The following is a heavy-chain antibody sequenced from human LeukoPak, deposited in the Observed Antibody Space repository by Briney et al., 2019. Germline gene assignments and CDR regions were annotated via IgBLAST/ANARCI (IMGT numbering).Heavy chain of an antibody. CDR3: ARRFMGSSAYYVDY. CDR1: GFTFSSYA. CDR2: ISGSGGST. V-gene: IGHV3-23*01. Sequence: GGSLRLSCAASGFTFSSYAMSWVRQAPGKGLEWVSAISGSGGSTYYADSVKGRFTISRDNAKNSLYLQMNSLRAEDTAVYYCARRFMGSSAYYVDYWGQGTLVTVSS. J-gene: IGHJ4*02. D-gene: IGHD3-22*01.